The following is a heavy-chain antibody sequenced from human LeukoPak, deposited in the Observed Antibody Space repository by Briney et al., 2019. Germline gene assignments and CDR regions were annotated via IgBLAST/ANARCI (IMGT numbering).Heavy chain of an antibody. V-gene: IGHV4-39*07. D-gene: IGHD3-22*01. Sequence: SETLSLTCNISGGSISSSSYYWAWIRQPPGMGLEWIGTIYYSGSTDYNPSLKSRVTISVDTSKNQFSLKLSSVTAADTAVYFCASPRGDDSGGYYTWYFQHWGQGTLVTVSS. CDR2: IYYSGST. J-gene: IGHJ1*01. CDR3: ASPRGDDSGGYYTWYFQH. CDR1: GGSISSSSYY.